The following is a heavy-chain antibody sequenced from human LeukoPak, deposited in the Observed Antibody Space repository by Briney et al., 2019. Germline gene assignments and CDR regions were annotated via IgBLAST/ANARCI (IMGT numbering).Heavy chain of an antibody. CDR2: INPKTGVT. CDR3: ARGPTVVTPDY. D-gene: IGHD4-23*01. Sequence: GASVKVSCKASGYTFTGYYMHWARQAPGQGLEWMGWINPKTGVTNYAQRFQGRVTVTTDTSISTAYMDLSNLRSDDTALYYCARGPTVVTPDYWGQGTLVTVSS. J-gene: IGHJ4*02. V-gene: IGHV1-2*02. CDR1: GYTFTGYY.